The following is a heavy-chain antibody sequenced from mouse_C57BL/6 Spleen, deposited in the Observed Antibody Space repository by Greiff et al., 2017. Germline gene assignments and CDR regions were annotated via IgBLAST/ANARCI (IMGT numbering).Heavy chain of an antibody. CDR2: IDPETGGT. CDR1: GYTFTDYE. D-gene: IGHD2-4*01. V-gene: IGHV1-15*01. J-gene: IGHJ2*01. CDR3: TRGGLRTSYYFYS. Sequence: VQLQQSGAELVRPGASVTLSCKASGYTFTDYEMHWVKQTPVHGLEWIGAIDPETGGTAYNQKFKGKAILTADKSSSTAYMELRSLTSEDSAVYYCTRGGLRTSYYFYSWGQGTTLTVSS.